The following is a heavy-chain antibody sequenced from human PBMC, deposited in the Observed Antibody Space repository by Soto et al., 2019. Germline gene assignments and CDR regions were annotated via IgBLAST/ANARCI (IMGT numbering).Heavy chain of an antibody. J-gene: IGHJ4*02. V-gene: IGHV1-69*01. D-gene: IGHD3-22*01. Sequence: QAQLVQSGAEVKKPGSSVKVSCKASGGLFSSDPISWVRQVPGQGLEWMGGIIPVCQTAYYTQRFQGRVTITADESTNTAYMELSSLRSEDTAIYYCARGGSGYTWFNEFWGQGTLVTVSS. CDR1: GGLFSSDP. CDR2: IIPVCQTA. CDR3: ARGGSGYTWFNEF.